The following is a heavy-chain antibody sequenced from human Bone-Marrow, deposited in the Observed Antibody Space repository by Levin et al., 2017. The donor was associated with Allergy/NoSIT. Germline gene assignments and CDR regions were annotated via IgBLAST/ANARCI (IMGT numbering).Heavy chain of an antibody. D-gene: IGHD2-21*02. J-gene: IGHJ4*02. CDR1: GFTFNTYW. CDR2: IKQDGSEK. CDR3: AREWWGPEY. V-gene: IGHV3-7*04. Sequence: LSLTCAASGFTFNTYWMTWVRPAPGKGLEWVANIKQDGSEKNYVDSVKGRFTISRDNAKNSLYLQMNSLRAEDTAVYYCAREWWGPEYWGQGTLVTVSS.